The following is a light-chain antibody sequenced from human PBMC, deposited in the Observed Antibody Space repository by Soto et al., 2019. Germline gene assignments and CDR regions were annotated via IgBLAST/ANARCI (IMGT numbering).Light chain of an antibody. V-gene: IGKV1-12*01. Sequence: DIQMTQSPSSVSASVGDRVTITCRASQGISSWLAWYQQKPGKAPKLLIYAASSLQSGVPSRFSGSVPGSNFSLPISSLQPGDFASYYCRQANSFPLTFGGGTKVEMK. J-gene: IGKJ4*01. CDR2: AAS. CDR1: QGISSW. CDR3: RQANSFPLT.